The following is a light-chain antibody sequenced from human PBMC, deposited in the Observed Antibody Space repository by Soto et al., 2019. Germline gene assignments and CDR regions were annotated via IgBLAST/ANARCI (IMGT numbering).Light chain of an antibody. Sequence: EIVLTQSPATLSLSPGERATLSCRASQSVSSSLAWYQQKPGQAPRLLIYDASNRATGIPARFSGGGSGTDFTLTISSLEPEDFAVYYCPQRSNWYTFGQGTKLEIK. CDR2: DAS. CDR3: PQRSNWYT. CDR1: QSVSSS. V-gene: IGKV3-11*01. J-gene: IGKJ2*01.